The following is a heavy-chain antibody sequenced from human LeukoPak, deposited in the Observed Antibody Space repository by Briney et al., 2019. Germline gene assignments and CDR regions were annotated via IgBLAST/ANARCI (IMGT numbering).Heavy chain of an antibody. J-gene: IGHJ6*03. CDR2: IIPIFGTA. V-gene: IGHV1-69*13. D-gene: IGHD1-26*01. CDR3: ARFGDGSDPFYYYYYMDV. Sequence: ASVKVSCKASGGTFSSYAISWVRQAPGQGLEWMGGIIPIFGTANYAQKFQGRVTITADESTSTAYMELSSLRFEDTAVYYCARFGDGSDPFYYYYYMDVWGKGTTVTVSS. CDR1: GGTFSSYA.